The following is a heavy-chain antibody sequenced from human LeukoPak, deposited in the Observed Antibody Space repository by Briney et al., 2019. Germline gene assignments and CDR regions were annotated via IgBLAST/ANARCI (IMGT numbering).Heavy chain of an antibody. Sequence: GGSLRLSCAASGFTFSSYAMTWVRQAPGKGLEWVAVISLDGAHKYYADSVKGRFTISRDNSKNTLYLQMNSLRAEDTAVYYCASDGYNYDWGQGTLVTVSS. CDR1: GFTFSSYA. J-gene: IGHJ4*02. V-gene: IGHV3-30*04. CDR3: ASDGYNYD. D-gene: IGHD5-24*01. CDR2: ISLDGAHK.